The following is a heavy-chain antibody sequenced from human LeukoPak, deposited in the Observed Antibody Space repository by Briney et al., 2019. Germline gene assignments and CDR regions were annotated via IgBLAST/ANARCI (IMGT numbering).Heavy chain of an antibody. D-gene: IGHD6-19*01. J-gene: IGHJ4*02. Sequence: GGSLRLSCAASGFTFSSYSMNWVRQAPGKGLEWVSSISSSSSYIYYADSAKGRFTISRDNAKNSLYLQMNSLRAEDTAVYYCARDLALYSSGFGNYWGQGTLVTVSS. CDR3: ARDLALYSSGFGNY. CDR2: ISSSSSYI. CDR1: GFTFSSYS. V-gene: IGHV3-21*01.